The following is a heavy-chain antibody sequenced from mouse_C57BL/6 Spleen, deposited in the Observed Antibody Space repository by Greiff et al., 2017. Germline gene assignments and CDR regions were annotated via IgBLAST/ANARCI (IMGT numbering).Heavy chain of an antibody. CDR1: GFTFSSYA. CDR2: ISDGGSYT. V-gene: IGHV5-4*01. J-gene: IGHJ4*01. Sequence: EVKLVESGGGLVKPGGSLKLSCAASGFTFSSYAMSWVRQTPEKRLEWVATISDGGSYTYYPDNVKGRFTISRDNAKNNLYLQMSHLKSEDTAMYYCARERFYGSSSYAMDYWGQGTSVTVSS. D-gene: IGHD1-1*01. CDR3: ARERFYGSSSYAMDY.